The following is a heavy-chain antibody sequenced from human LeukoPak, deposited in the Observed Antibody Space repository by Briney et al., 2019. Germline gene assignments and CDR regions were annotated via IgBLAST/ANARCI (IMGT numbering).Heavy chain of an antibody. V-gene: IGHV4-59*11. Sequence: SETLSLTCTVSGGSISSHYWSWIRQPPGKGLEWIGYIYYSGSTNYSPSLKSRVTISVDTSKNQFSLKLSSVTAADTAVYYCARTEAAAGSFDYWGQGTLVTVSS. CDR2: IYYSGST. J-gene: IGHJ4*02. CDR3: ARTEAAAGSFDY. D-gene: IGHD6-13*01. CDR1: GGSISSHY.